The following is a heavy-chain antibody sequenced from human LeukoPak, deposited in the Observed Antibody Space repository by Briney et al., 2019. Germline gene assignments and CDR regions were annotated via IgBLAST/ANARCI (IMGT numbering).Heavy chain of an antibody. CDR1: GGSFSGYY. J-gene: IGHJ4*02. V-gene: IGHV4-34*01. D-gene: IGHD3-22*01. CDR2: INHSGST. CDR3: ARIRRNYYDSSGPDY. Sequence: SETLSLTCAVCGGSFSGYYWSWIRQPPGKGLEWIGEINHSGSTNYNPSLKSRVTISVDTYKNQFSLKLSSVTAADTAVYYCARIRRNYYDSSGPDYWGQGTLVTVSS.